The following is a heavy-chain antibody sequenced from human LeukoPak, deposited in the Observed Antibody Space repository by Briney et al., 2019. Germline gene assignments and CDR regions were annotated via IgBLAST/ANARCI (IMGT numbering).Heavy chain of an antibody. J-gene: IGHJ6*04. V-gene: IGHV3-23*01. CDR2: LSGSGGST. Sequence: GGSLRLSCAASGFSFNVYAMNWVRQAPGKGLGWVSTLSGSGGSTYYADSVKGRFTISRDTSKNTLYLQMNSLRAEDTAVYYCAKGSQWLAGDGMDVWGKGTTVTVSS. CDR1: GFSFNVYA. D-gene: IGHD6-19*01. CDR3: AKGSQWLAGDGMDV.